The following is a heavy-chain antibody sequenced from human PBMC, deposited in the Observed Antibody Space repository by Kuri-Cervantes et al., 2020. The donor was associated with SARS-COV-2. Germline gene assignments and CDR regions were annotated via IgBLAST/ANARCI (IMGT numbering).Heavy chain of an antibody. J-gene: IGHJ6*02. CDR2: IYSGGST. Sequence: GGSLRLSCAASGFSFSSYGMSWVRQAPGKGLEGVSVIYSGGSTYYADSVKGRFTISRDNSKNTLYLQMNSLRAEDTAVYYCAKDRGGYLDVWGQGTTVTVSS. CDR1: GFSFSSYG. CDR3: AKDRGGYLDV. D-gene: IGHD3-16*02. V-gene: IGHV3-23*03.